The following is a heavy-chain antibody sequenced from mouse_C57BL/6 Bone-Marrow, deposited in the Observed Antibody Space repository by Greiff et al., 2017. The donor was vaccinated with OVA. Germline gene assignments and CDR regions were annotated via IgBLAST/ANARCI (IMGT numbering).Heavy chain of an antibody. J-gene: IGHJ2*01. CDR2: ISSGGSYT. Sequence: DVQLVESGGDLVKPGGSLKLSCAASGFTFSSYGMSWVRQTPDKRLEWVATISSGGSYTYYPDSVKGRFTISRDNAKNTLYLQMSSLKSEDTAMYYCARHEDGSSYGYFDYWGQGTTLTVSS. D-gene: IGHD1-1*01. CDR1: GFTFSSYG. CDR3: ARHEDGSSYGYFDY. V-gene: IGHV5-6*01.